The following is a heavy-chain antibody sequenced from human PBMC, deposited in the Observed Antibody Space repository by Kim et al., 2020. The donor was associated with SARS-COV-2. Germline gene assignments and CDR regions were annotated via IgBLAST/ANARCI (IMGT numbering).Heavy chain of an antibody. J-gene: IGHJ4*02. CDR2: IYHSGST. CDR3: ASLYCGGDCYSVRPPDY. D-gene: IGHD2-21*02. Sequence: SETLSLTCTVSGYSISSGYYWGWIRQPPGKGLAWIGSIYHSGSTYYNPSLKSRVTISVDTSKNQFSLKLSSVTAADTAVYYCASLYCGGDCYSVRPPDYWGQGTLVTVSS. V-gene: IGHV4-38-2*02. CDR1: GYSISSGYY.